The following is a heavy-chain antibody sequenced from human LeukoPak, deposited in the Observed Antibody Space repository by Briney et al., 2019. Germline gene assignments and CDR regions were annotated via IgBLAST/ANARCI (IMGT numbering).Heavy chain of an antibody. CDR1: GFTFRNYG. Sequence: GGSLRLSCEVPGFTFRNYGMNWVRQAPGKGLEWVAVISYDGINEYYVDSVKGRFTISRDNSKNSLYLQMESLTIEDTAVYYCATGRVDYGDYGVVKHWGQGTLVTVSS. CDR2: ISYDGINE. V-gene: IGHV3-30*03. CDR3: ATGRVDYGDYGVVKH. D-gene: IGHD4-17*01. J-gene: IGHJ1*01.